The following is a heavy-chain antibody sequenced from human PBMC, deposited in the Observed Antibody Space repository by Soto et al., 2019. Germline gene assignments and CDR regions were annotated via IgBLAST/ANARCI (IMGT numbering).Heavy chain of an antibody. V-gene: IGHV1-69*13. CDR1: GGTFSSYA. D-gene: IGHD3-22*01. Sequence: GASVKVSCKASGGTFSSYAISWVRQAPGQGLEWMGGIIPIFGTANYAQKFQGRVTITADESTSTAYMELSSLRSEDTAVYYCARDRGYYYDSSGYPSSFDYWGQGTLVTVSS. CDR3: ARDRGYYYDSSGYPSSFDY. J-gene: IGHJ4*02. CDR2: IIPIFGTA.